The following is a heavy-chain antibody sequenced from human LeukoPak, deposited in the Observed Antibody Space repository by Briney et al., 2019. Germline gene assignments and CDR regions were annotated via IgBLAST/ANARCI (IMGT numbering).Heavy chain of an antibody. CDR1: RFTFSTYA. Sequence: GGSLRLSCAASRFTFSTYAMSGVGQAPGRGLEWVSSISNSGGSTYYADSVRGRFTISRDNSKNTLYLQMNSLRAEDTAVYYCAKSVNRISGGSGSSFDYWGQGTLVTVSS. V-gene: IGHV3-23*01. CDR3: AKSVNRISGGSGSSFDY. D-gene: IGHD3-10*01. CDR2: ISNSGGST. J-gene: IGHJ4*02.